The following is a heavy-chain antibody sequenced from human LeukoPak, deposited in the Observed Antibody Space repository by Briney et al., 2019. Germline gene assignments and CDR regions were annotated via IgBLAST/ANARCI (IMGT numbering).Heavy chain of an antibody. D-gene: IGHD3-10*01. Sequence: PGGSLRLSCAASGFTFSSYSMNWVRQAPGKGLEWVGRIKSKTDGGTTEYAAPVKGRFTISRDDSKNTLYLQMNSLKTEDTAVYYCTTDGYRLRLLWFGERMDVWGQGTTVTVSS. CDR2: IKSKTDGGTT. CDR3: TTDGYRLRLLWFGERMDV. CDR1: GFTFSSYS. V-gene: IGHV3-15*07. J-gene: IGHJ6*02.